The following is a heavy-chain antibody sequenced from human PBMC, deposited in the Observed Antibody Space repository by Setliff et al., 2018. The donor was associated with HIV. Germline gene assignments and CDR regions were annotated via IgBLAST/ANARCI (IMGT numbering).Heavy chain of an antibody. V-gene: IGHV3-30*02. J-gene: IGHJ4*02. CDR2: IRYDGSNK. CDR1: GFTFSSYG. CDR3: AKLSHSHDSNGFTVDY. D-gene: IGHD3-22*01. Sequence: GGSLRLSCVASGFTFSSYGMHWVRQAPGKGLEWVAFIRYDGSNKYYADSVKGRFTISRDDSKNTVSLQMTNLGTGDTATYYCAKLSHSHDSNGFTVDYWGRGTLVTVSS.